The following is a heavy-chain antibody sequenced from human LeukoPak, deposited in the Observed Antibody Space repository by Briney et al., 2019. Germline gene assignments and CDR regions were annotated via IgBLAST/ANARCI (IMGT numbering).Heavy chain of an antibody. Sequence: GASVKVSCKVSGGAFSSNTISWVRQAPGQGPEWMGRIIPILGTAENAEKFQGRVTITADRSTSTVYMELRGLRSEDTAFYYCARGRGFVGHFDSWGQGTLVTVS. CDR1: GGAFSSNT. V-gene: IGHV1-69*08. D-gene: IGHD2-15*01. CDR3: ARGRGFVGHFDS. J-gene: IGHJ4*02. CDR2: IIPILGTA.